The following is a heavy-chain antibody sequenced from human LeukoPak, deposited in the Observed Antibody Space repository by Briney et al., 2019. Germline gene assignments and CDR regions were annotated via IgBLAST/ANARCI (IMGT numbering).Heavy chain of an antibody. D-gene: IGHD3-22*01. CDR1: GGSFSGYY. Sequence: SETLSRTCGVYGGSFSGYYCSWIGQPPGKGPEWISEMNHSGSTNYNPSLKSRVTISVDTSKNQFSLKLSSVTAADTAVYYCASAPKYYYDSSGYYEDYYYYMDVWGKGTTVTVSS. CDR2: MNHSGST. V-gene: IGHV4-34*01. J-gene: IGHJ6*03. CDR3: ASAPKYYYDSSGYYEDYYYYMDV.